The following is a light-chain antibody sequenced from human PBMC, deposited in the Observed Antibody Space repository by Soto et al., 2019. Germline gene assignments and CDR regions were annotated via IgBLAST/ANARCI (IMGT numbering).Light chain of an antibody. CDR3: QQYKGYFPLT. CDR2: DAS. J-gene: IGKJ4*01. V-gene: IGKV1-5*01. Sequence: DIQMTQSPSTLSASVGGRVTITCRASQSISTSLAWYQQKPGKAPTFLIYDASTLQSGVPSRFSGSGSGTEFTLTISSLQPDDFATYYCQQYKGYFPLTFGGGTKVDIK. CDR1: QSISTS.